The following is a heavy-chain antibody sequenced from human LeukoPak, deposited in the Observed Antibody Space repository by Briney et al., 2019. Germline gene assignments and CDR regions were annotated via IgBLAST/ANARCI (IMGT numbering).Heavy chain of an antibody. V-gene: IGHV4-59*01. CDR2: IYTSGST. J-gene: IGHJ3*02. Sequence: SETLSLTCTVSGGSISSYYWSWIRQPPGKGLEWIRYIYTSGSTNYNPSLKSRVTISVDTSKNQFSLRLSSVTAADTAVYYCARDLVTVTKGFDIWGQGTMVSVSS. CDR1: GGSISSYY. D-gene: IGHD4-17*01. CDR3: ARDLVTVTKGFDI.